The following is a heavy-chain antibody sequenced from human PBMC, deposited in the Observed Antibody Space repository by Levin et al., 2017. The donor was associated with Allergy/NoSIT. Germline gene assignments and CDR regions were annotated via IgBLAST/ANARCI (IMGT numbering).Heavy chain of an antibody. CDR3: AKDFLGNYYGAGRFDY. V-gene: IGHV3-23*01. Sequence: GGSLRLSCAASGFTFSSYAMSWVRQAPGKGLEWVSAISGSGGSTYYADSVKGRFTISRDNSKNTLYLQMNSLRAEDTAVYYCAKDFLGNYYGAGRFDYWGQGTLVTVSS. CDR2: ISGSGGST. CDR1: GFTFSSYA. D-gene: IGHD3-10*01. J-gene: IGHJ4*02.